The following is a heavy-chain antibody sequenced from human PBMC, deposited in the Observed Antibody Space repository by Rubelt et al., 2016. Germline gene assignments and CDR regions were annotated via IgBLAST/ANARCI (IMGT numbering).Heavy chain of an antibody. CDR2: IYTSGST. CDR1: GGSINNYY. D-gene: IGHD6-19*01. J-gene: IGHJ5*02. Sequence: QVQLQESGPGLVKPSETLSLTCNVSGGSINNYYWSWIRQPAGKGLEWIGRIYTSGSTNYNPSLTRRVTMSVDTSKNQFSLKLNSVTAADTAVYYCARVHRTTAVADLWGQGTLVTVSS. CDR3: ARVHRTTAVADL. V-gene: IGHV4-4*07.